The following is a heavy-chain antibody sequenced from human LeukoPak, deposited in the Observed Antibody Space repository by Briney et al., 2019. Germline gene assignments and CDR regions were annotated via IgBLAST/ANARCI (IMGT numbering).Heavy chain of an antibody. V-gene: IGHV3-74*01. Sequence: GGSLRLSCVTSGFSFNNYWMHWVRQVPGKGLVWVSRIKSDGSSTSYADSVKGRFTISRDNAKNTLYLQMNSLRGEDTAIYYCAKDNSPGWFGPWGQGTLVTVSS. J-gene: IGHJ5*02. D-gene: IGHD4-11*01. CDR1: GFSFNNYW. CDR2: IKSDGSST. CDR3: AKDNSPGWFGP.